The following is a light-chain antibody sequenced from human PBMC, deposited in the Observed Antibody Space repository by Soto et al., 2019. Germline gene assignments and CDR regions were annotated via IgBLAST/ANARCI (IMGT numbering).Light chain of an antibody. J-gene: IGKJ1*01. CDR2: GAS. CDR3: QQYDGSPPWT. Sequence: IVLTQSPGTLSFSPGERATLSCRASQSVSSTSLAWYQQKPGQAPRLLIYGASNRATGIPDRFSGSGSGTDFTLNISRLEPADFAVYYCQQYDGSPPWTFGLGTKVDIK. CDR1: QSVSSTS. V-gene: IGKV3-20*01.